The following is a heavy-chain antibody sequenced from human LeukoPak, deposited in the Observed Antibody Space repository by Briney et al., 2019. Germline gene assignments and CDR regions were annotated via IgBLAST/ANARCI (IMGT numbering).Heavy chain of an antibody. J-gene: IGHJ4*02. CDR3: ASSYYVWGSYRPTYYFDY. Sequence: GASVKVSCKASGYTFTSYAMHWVRQAPGQRLEWMGWINAGNGNTKYSQKFQGRVTITRDTSASTAYVELSSLRSEDTAVYYCASSYYVWGSYRPTYYFDYWGQGTLVTVSS. CDR1: GYTFTSYA. CDR2: INAGNGNT. D-gene: IGHD3-16*02. V-gene: IGHV1-3*01.